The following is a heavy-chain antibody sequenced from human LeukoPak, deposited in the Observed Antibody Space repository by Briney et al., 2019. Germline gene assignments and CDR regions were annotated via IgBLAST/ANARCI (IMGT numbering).Heavy chain of an antibody. J-gene: IGHJ4*02. CDR3: ARGMGGYGGYDY. D-gene: IGHD5-12*01. V-gene: IGHV3-66*01. CDR2: IYSGGSS. CDR1: GFTFSSYS. Sequence: GGSLRLSCAASGFTFSSYSMNWVRQAPGKGLEWVSVIYSGGSSYYADSVKGRFTISRDNSKNTVYLQMNSLRVEDTAVYYCARGMGGYGGYDYWGQGTLVTVSS.